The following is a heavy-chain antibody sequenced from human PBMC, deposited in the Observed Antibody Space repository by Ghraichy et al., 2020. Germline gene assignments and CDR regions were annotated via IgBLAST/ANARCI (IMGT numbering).Heavy chain of an antibody. Sequence: ASVKVSCKASGYTFTSYGISWVRQAPGQGLEWMGWISAYNGNTNYAQKLQGRVPMTTDPSTSTAYMEPRSLRSDDSAVYYCARGGAAAGINWFDPWGQGTLVTVSS. J-gene: IGHJ5*02. CDR3: ARGGAAAGINWFDP. V-gene: IGHV1-18*04. CDR2: ISAYNGNT. CDR1: GYTFTSYG. D-gene: IGHD6-13*01.